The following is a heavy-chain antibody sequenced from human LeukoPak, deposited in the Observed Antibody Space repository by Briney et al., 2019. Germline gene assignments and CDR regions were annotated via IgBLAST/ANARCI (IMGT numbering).Heavy chain of an antibody. J-gene: IGHJ4*02. CDR1: GGTFSSYA. Sequence: GASVKVSCTASGGTFSSYAISWVRQAPGQGLEWMGRIIPIFGTANYAQKFQGRVTITTDESTSTAYMELSSLRSEDTAVYYCARDWYGDYPALDYWGQGTLVTVSS. V-gene: IGHV1-69*05. CDR3: ARDWYGDYPALDY. CDR2: IIPIFGTA. D-gene: IGHD4-17*01.